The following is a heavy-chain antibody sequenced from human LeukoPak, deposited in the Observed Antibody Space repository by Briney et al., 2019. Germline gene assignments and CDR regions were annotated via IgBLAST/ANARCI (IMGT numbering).Heavy chain of an antibody. CDR1: GFTFSSYS. CDR3: ARDLYYYDRSGYYEFHDAFDI. V-gene: IGHV3-53*01. Sequence: GGSLRLSXAASGFTFSSYSMNWVRQAPGKGLEWVSVIYSGGNTYYADSVKGRFTISRDNSKNTLYLQMNSLRAEDTAVYYCARDLYYYDRSGYYEFHDAFDIWGQGTMVTVSS. D-gene: IGHD3-22*01. CDR2: IYSGGNT. J-gene: IGHJ3*02.